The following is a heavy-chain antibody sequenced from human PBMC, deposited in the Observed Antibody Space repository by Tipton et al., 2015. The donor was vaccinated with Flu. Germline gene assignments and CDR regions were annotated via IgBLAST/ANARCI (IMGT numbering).Heavy chain of an antibody. J-gene: IGHJ3*01. CDR3: ARDHSRSPTAIDQEHFDV. V-gene: IGHV3-23*01. CDR1: GFTFDNYA. D-gene: IGHD1/OR15-1a*01. CDR2: ITGSDT. Sequence: SLRLSCAASGFTFDNYAMSWVRQGAGKGLEWVSGITGSDTFYADSVRGRFTLFGDNSRTIVYLQMNSLRVEDTAVYYCARDHSRSPTAIDQEHFDVWGQGTTVTVSS.